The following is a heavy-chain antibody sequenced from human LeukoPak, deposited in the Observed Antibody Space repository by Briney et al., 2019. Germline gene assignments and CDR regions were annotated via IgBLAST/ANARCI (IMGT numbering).Heavy chain of an antibody. CDR1: GGSFSGYY. Sequence: SETLSLTCAVYGGSFSGYYWSWIRQPPGKGLEWIGNVFYSGTTHYSPSLKSRVTMSVDTSMTQFSLKLSSVTAADTAVYYCARGRAEDIVVVPAAMTMAEDNYWGQGTLVTVSS. V-gene: IGHV4-34*01. CDR2: VFYSGTT. D-gene: IGHD2-2*01. J-gene: IGHJ4*02. CDR3: ARGRAEDIVVVPAAMTMAEDNY.